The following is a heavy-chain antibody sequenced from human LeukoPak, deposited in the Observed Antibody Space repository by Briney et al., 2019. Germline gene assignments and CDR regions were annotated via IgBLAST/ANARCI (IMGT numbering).Heavy chain of an antibody. CDR3: ARRGYSGYGG. J-gene: IGHJ4*02. V-gene: IGHV4-34*01. Sequence: SETLSLTCDVYGGSFSGYYWSWIRQPPGKGLEWIGEINHSGSTNYNPSLKSRVTISVDTSKNQFSLKLSSVTAADTAVYYCARRGYSGYGGWGQGTLVTVSS. CDR1: GGSFSGYY. D-gene: IGHD5-12*01. CDR2: INHSGST.